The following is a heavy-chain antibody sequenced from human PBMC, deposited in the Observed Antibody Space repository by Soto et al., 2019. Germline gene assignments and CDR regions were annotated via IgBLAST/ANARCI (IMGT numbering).Heavy chain of an antibody. J-gene: IGHJ4*02. Sequence: PGGSLRLSCAASGFTFSNYVMSWVRQAPGKGLEWVSSISGTGVSTIYYADSVKGRFTISRDNAKNSLYLQMNSLRAEDTAVYYCARDPHSGYAPRASLDYWGQGPLVTVSS. CDR1: GFTFSNYV. V-gene: IGHV3-48*01. CDR2: ISGTGVSTI. D-gene: IGHD5-12*01. CDR3: ARDPHSGYAPRASLDY.